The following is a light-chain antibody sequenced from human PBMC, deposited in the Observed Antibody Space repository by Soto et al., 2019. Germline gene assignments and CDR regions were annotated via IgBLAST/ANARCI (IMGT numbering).Light chain of an antibody. CDR2: GAS. Sequence: EIVLTQSPGTLSLSPGERATLSFRASQSLSNNIYLAWYQQKPGQAPRLLIYGASNRATGVPARFSGSGSGTDFTLTISSLEPEDFAVYYCQQRSNLITFGQGTRLEI. CDR1: QSLSNNIY. V-gene: IGKV3-11*01. J-gene: IGKJ5*01. CDR3: QQRSNLIT.